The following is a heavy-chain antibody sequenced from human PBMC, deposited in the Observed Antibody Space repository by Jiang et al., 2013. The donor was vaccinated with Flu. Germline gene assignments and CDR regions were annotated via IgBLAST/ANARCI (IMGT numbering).Heavy chain of an antibody. D-gene: IGHD6-13*01. CDR2: INHSGST. V-gene: IGHV4-39*07. Sequence: LLKPSETLSLTCTVPGDSISSRSSYWGWIRQPPGKGLEWIGEINHSGSTNYNPSLKSRVTISVDTSKNQFSLKLSSVTAADTAVYYCARGNRIAAAGTGGWFDPWGQGTPGHRLL. CDR3: ARGNRIAAAGTGGWFDP. J-gene: IGHJ5*02. CDR1: GDSISSRSSY.